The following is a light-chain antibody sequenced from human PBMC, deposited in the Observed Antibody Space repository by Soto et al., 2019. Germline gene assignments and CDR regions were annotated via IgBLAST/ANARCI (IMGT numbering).Light chain of an antibody. CDR1: QGVSSH. CDR3: QQRRNWPIT. V-gene: IGKV3-11*01. J-gene: IGKJ5*01. Sequence: EIVLTQSPATLSLSPGERATLSCRASQGVSSHLAWYQHKPGQAPRLLIYDASSRATGVPARFSGSGSGTDFTLTISSLESYDVAVYYCQQRRNWPITFGQGTRLEIK. CDR2: DAS.